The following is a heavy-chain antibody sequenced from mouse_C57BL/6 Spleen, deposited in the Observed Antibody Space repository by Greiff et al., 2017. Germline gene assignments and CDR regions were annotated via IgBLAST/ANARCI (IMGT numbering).Heavy chain of an antibody. Sequence: QVQLQQSGAELVRPGTSVKVSCKASGYAFTNYLIEWVKQRPGQGLAWIGVINPGSGGTNYNEKFKGKATLTADKSSSTAYMQLSSLTSEDAAVEFCARGGYFDDWGQGTTLTVSS. J-gene: IGHJ2*01. V-gene: IGHV1-54*01. CDR1: GYAFTNYL. CDR3: ARGGYFDD. CDR2: INPGSGGT.